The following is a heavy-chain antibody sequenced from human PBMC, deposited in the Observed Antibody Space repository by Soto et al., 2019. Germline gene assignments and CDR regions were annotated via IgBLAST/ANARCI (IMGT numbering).Heavy chain of an antibody. CDR2: INHSGST. V-gene: IGHV4-34*01. Sequence: SETLSLTCAVYGGSFSGYYWSWIRQPPGKGLEWIGEINHSGSTNYNPSLKSRVTISVDTSKNQFSLKLSSVTAADTAVYYCARGDPGGDAFDIWGQGTMVTVSS. CDR1: GGSFSGYY. D-gene: IGHD2-8*02. CDR3: ARGDPGGDAFDI. J-gene: IGHJ3*02.